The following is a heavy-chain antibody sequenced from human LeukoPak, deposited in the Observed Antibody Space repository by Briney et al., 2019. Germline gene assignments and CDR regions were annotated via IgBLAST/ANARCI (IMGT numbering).Heavy chain of an antibody. Sequence: SETPSLTCNVSGGSIRSSSFFWGWIRQSPGKGLEWLGNIFYSGITYDNSSLKSRVTMSVDASKNQFSLKLNSVTAADTAVYYCAKTIGGNAKGGSPYFDSWGQGTLVTVSS. V-gene: IGHV4-39*07. CDR1: GGSIRSSSFF. D-gene: IGHD1-26*01. J-gene: IGHJ4*02. CDR2: IFYSGIT. CDR3: AKTIGGNAKGGSPYFDS.